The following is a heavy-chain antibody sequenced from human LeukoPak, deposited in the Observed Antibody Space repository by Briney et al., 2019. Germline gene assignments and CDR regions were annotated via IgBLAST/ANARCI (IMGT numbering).Heavy chain of an antibody. Sequence: PGGSLRLSCAASGFTFSSYWMSWVRQAPGKGLEWVANIKQDGSEKYYVDSVKGRFTISRDNAKDSLYLQMNSLRAEDTAVYYCARAYSGSYKGRYYWGQGTLVTVSS. D-gene: IGHD1-26*01. J-gene: IGHJ4*02. CDR1: GFTFSSYW. CDR3: ARAYSGSYKGRYY. CDR2: IKQDGSEK. V-gene: IGHV3-7*01.